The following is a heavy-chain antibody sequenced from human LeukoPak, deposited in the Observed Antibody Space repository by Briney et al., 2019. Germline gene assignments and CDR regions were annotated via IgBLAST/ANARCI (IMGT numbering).Heavy chain of an antibody. D-gene: IGHD3-3*01. V-gene: IGHV4-38-2*02. J-gene: IGHJ3*02. CDR1: GYSISSGYY. CDR3: ARVRLVASGAFDI. CDR2: IYHSGST. Sequence: PSETLSLTCTVSGYSISSGYYWGWIRQPPGKGLEWIGSIYHSGSTYYNPSLKSRVTISVDTSKNQFSLKLSSVTAADTAVYYCARVRLVASGAFDIWGQGTMVTVSS.